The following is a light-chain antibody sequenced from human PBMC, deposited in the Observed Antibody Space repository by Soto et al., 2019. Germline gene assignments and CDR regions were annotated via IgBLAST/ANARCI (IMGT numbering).Light chain of an antibody. CDR2: AAS. J-gene: IGKJ5*01. Sequence: DIQMTQSPSSLSASVGDRVTITCRASESIARHLNWYQQKPGKAPKLLIYAASSLQNGVPSRFRGGGSGTDCTLTISNLQPEDFATYYRQQTYSTLSSTFGQGTRLEIK. CDR1: ESIARH. V-gene: IGKV1-39*01. CDR3: QQTYSTLSST.